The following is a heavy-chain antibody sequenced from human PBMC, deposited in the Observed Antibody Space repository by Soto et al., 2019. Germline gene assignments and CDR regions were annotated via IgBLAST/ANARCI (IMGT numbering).Heavy chain of an antibody. CDR3: ARDRAAHPLYYFDY. V-gene: IGHV1-69*13. CDR2: IIPIFGTA. CDR1: GGTFSSYA. Sequence: SVKVSCKASGGTFSSYAISWVRQAPGQGLEWMGGIIPIFGTANYAQKFQGRVTITADESTSTAYMELSSLRSEDTAAYYCARDRAAHPLYYFDYWGQGTLVTVSS. J-gene: IGHJ4*02. D-gene: IGHD6-6*01.